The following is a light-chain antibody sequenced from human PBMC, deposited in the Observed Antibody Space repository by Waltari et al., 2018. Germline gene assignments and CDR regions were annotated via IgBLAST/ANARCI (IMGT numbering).Light chain of an antibody. Sequence: DIQMTQSTSSLSASVGDRVTITCRASHSISHYVNWFQPKPGKAPKLLIYEASSLQTGVPSRFSGSGCRTDFTLTISNMQPEDFVTYFCQPPYTTPWTFGQRTKVEIQ. CDR2: EAS. CDR3: QPPYTTPWT. V-gene: IGKV1-39*01. CDR1: HSISHY. J-gene: IGKJ1*01.